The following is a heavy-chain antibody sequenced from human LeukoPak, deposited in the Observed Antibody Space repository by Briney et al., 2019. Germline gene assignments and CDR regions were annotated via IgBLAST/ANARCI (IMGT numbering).Heavy chain of an antibody. D-gene: IGHD2-2*02. J-gene: IGHJ5*02. CDR2: TYWNDDK. CDR3: ALFDCSSTSCDNYGQVWFDP. V-gene: IGHV2-5*01. Sequence: SGPTLVKPTRTLTLTCTFYGFTRSTRGVGEGWVRQPAGKALEWLPSTYWNDDKRYIHSLKSRLTITKDTSKIQVVLTMTNMDPVDTATYYCALFDCSSTSCDNYGQVWFDPWGQGTLVTVSS. CDR1: GFTRSTRGVG.